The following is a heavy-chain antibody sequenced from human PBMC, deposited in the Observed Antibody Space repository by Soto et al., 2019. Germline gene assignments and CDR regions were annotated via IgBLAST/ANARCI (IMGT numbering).Heavy chain of an antibody. CDR3: ARDPALLWFGETYNWFDP. J-gene: IGHJ5*02. D-gene: IGHD3-10*01. V-gene: IGHV1-3*01. Sequence: QVQLVQSGAEVKKPGASVKVSCKASGYTFTSYAMHWVRQAPGQGLEWMGWINAGNGNTKYSQKFQGRVTITRDTSASTAYMELSSLRSEDTAVYYCARDPALLWFGETYNWFDPWGQGTLVTVSS. CDR1: GYTFTSYA. CDR2: INAGNGNT.